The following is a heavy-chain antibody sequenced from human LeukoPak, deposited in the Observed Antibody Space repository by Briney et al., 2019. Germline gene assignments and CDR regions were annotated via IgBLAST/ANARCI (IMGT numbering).Heavy chain of an antibody. V-gene: IGHV3-23*01. J-gene: IGHJ4*02. D-gene: IGHD1-26*01. CDR2: ISGIGDTT. Sequence: PGGSLRLSCAASGFTFSYYAMSWVRQAPGKGLEWVSTISGIGDTTYYADSVKGRFTISRDNSKNTLYLQMNSLRAEDTAVYYCTSGTVEVGFDYWGQGTLVTVSS. CDR3: TSGTVEVGFDY. CDR1: GFTFSYYA.